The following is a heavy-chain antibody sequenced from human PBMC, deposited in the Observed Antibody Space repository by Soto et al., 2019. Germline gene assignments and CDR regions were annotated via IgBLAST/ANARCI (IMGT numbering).Heavy chain of an antibody. CDR1: GGSISSYY. D-gene: IGHD4-17*01. J-gene: IGHJ4*02. Sequence: PSETLSLICTVSGGSISSYYWSWIRQPPGKGLEWIGYIYYSGSTNYNPSLQSRVTISVDTSKNQFSLKLSSVTAADTAVYYCARHAGPTVREKYYFDYWGQGTLVIVS. V-gene: IGHV4-59*08. CDR2: IYYSGST. CDR3: ARHAGPTVREKYYFDY.